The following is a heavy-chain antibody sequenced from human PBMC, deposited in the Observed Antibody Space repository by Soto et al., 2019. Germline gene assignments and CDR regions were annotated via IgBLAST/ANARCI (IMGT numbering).Heavy chain of an antibody. J-gene: IGHJ4*02. V-gene: IGHV3-23*01. CDR2: ISGSGGST. CDR3: AKSHAKAVAPFDY. CDR1: GFTFSSYA. D-gene: IGHD6-19*01. Sequence: PGGSLRLSCAASGFTFSSYAMSWVRQAQGKGLEWVSAISGSGGSTYYADSVKGRFTISRDNSKNTLYLQMNSLRAEDTAVYYCAKSHAKAVAPFDYWGQGTLVTVSS.